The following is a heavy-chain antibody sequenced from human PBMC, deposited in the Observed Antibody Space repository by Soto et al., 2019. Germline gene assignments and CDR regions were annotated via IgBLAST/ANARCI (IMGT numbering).Heavy chain of an antibody. Sequence: QVQLQESGPGLVKPSQTLSLTCTVSGGSISTVNYWWSWIRQSPDMGLEWIGHIYNGGSTYNNPSHANXXTXSXXTSKNQLSLTLSSVSAADTAVYYCARGPSGDKVDSWGQGTLVTVSS. CDR1: GGSISTVNYW. CDR3: ARGPSGDKVDS. J-gene: IGHJ4*02. V-gene: IGHV4-30-4*01. D-gene: IGHD7-27*01. CDR2: IYNGGST.